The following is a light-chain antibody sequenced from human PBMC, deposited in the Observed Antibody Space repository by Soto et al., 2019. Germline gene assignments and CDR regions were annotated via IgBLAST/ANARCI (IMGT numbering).Light chain of an antibody. CDR3: QQSHNTPYT. J-gene: IGKJ2*01. V-gene: IGKV1-39*01. CDR2: AAS. Sequence: DIQMTQSPSSLSASVGDRVTITCRASQSIMNSLNWYQQIPGKAPNLLIYAASSLQSGVPSRFSGSGSGTDFTLTISSLQPEDFATYYCQQSHNTPYTFGQGTKLEIK. CDR1: QSIMNS.